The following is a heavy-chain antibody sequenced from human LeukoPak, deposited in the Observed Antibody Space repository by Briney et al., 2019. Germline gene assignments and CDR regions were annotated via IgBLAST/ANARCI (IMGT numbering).Heavy chain of an antibody. Sequence: GGSLRLSCAASGFTFSSYSMNWVRQAPGKGLEWVSSMSSGSSYIYYADSVKGRFTISRDNAKNSLYLQMNSLRAEDTAVYYCARGRMGATHDAFDIWGQGTMVTVSS. CDR1: GFTFSSYS. CDR2: MSSGSSYI. J-gene: IGHJ3*02. CDR3: ARGRMGATHDAFDI. D-gene: IGHD1-26*01. V-gene: IGHV3-21*01.